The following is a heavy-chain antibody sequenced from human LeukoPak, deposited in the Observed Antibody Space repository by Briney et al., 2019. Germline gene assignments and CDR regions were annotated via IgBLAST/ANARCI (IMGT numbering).Heavy chain of an antibody. J-gene: IGHJ4*02. V-gene: IGHV1-46*01. CDR2: INPSGGST. CDR3: ARYNMIGSNYYGSGSYFDY. D-gene: IGHD3-10*01. Sequence: ASVKVSCKASGYTFTSYYMHWVRQAPGQGHEWMGIINPSGGSTSYAQKFQGRVTMTRDTSTSTVYMELSSLRSEDTAVYYCARYNMIGSNYYGSGSYFDYWGQGTLVTVSS. CDR1: GYTFTSYY.